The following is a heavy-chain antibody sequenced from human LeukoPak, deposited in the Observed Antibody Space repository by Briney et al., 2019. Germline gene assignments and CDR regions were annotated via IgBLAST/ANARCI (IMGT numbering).Heavy chain of an antibody. V-gene: IGHV3-11*01. J-gene: IGHJ4*02. CDR2: ISSSGNTI. D-gene: IGHD2-15*01. CDR3: ARGISGGIPNFDC. Sequence: GGSLRLSCAASGFTFSDYYMSWIRQAPGKGLEWVSYISSSGNTIYYADSVKGRFTISRDNAKNSLFLQMNSLRAEDTAVYYCARGISGGIPNFDCWGQGTLVTVSS. CDR1: GFTFSDYY.